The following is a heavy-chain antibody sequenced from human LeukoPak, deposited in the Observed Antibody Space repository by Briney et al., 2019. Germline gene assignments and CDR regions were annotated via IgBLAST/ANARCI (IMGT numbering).Heavy chain of an antibody. J-gene: IGHJ3*02. Sequence: PSETLSLTCTISGGSVSDYYWSWIRQSPGKGLEWIGYIYHTGSTSYSPSLKSRVTISVDTSKKQFSLKLSSVTAADTAFYYCARYIVSYPHDAFDIWGQGTMVTVSS. V-gene: IGHV4-59*02. CDR1: GGSVSDYY. D-gene: IGHD1-26*01. CDR3: ARYIVSYPHDAFDI. CDR2: IYHTGST.